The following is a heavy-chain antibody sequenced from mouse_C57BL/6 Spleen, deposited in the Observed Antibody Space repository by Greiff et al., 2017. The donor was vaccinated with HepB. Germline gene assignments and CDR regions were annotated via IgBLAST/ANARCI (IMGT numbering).Heavy chain of an antibody. J-gene: IGHJ1*03. D-gene: IGHD2-1*01. CDR2: INPNNGGT. Sequence: EVQLQQSGPELVKPGASVKISCKASGYTFTDYYMNWVKQSHGKSLEWIGDINPNNGGTSYNQKFKGKATLTVDKSSSTAYMELRSLTSEDSAVYYCARLLSGYFDVWGTGTTVTVSS. CDR3: ARLLSGYFDV. V-gene: IGHV1-26*01. CDR1: GYTFTDYY.